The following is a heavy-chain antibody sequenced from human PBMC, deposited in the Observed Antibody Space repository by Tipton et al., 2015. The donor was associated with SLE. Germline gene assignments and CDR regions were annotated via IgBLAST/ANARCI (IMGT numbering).Heavy chain of an antibody. Sequence: TLSLTCTASGGSIRSSRHFWGWIRQPPGKGLEWIGVLYYSGNTYYNPSLKSPVTLSIDTSKNQFSPKMRSVTAADTAVYFCARGYCSDGVCYGFGFFDYWGQGNLVTVSS. J-gene: IGHJ4*02. CDR1: GGSIRSSRHF. CDR2: LYYSGNT. V-gene: IGHV4-39*07. D-gene: IGHD2-8*01. CDR3: ARGYCSDGVCYGFGFFDY.